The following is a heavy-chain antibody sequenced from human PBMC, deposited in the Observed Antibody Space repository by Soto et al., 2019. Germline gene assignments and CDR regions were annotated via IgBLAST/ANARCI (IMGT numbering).Heavy chain of an antibody. CDR2: INSDGSST. D-gene: IGHD3-22*01. CDR1: GFTFSSYG. J-gene: IGHJ4*02. CDR3: ARAGASTGYWTDRFDY. Sequence: GGSLRLSFAASGFTFSSYGMHWVRQAPLNGLVWVSRINSDGSSTSYAHSVKGRFTNSRENGKHTLYLQMNSRCAEDTAVSSLARAGASTGYWTDRFDYCGQGTRVTV. V-gene: IGHV3-74*01.